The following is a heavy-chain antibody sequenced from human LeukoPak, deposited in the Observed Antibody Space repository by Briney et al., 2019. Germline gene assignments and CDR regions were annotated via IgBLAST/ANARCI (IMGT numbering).Heavy chain of an antibody. V-gene: IGHV3-23*01. D-gene: IGHD5-12*01. CDR3: AKDLDIVATITGN. CDR2: VSGSGGST. CDR1: GFTFSSYA. Sequence: PGGSLRLSCAASGFTFSSYAMSWVRQAPGKGLEWVSGVSGSGGSTYYADSVKGRFTISRDKSKNTLYLQMNSLRAEDTAVYYCAKDLDIVATITGNWGQGTLVTVSS. J-gene: IGHJ4*02.